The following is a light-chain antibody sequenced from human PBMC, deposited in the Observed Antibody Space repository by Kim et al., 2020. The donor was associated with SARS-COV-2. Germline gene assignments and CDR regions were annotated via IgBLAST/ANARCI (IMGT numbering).Light chain of an antibody. V-gene: IGKV3-11*01. Sequence: LSPGERATLSCRASQSINSYLAWYQQKVGQTPRLLIYDASNRATGIPARFSGSGSGTDFTLTISGLEPEDFAIYYCHQRSNWPLSFGGGTKVDIK. CDR1: QSINSY. J-gene: IGKJ4*01. CDR3: HQRSNWPLS. CDR2: DAS.